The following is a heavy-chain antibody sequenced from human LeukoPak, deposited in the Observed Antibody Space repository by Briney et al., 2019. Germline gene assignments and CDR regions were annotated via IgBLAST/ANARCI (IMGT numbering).Heavy chain of an antibody. CDR1: GFTFSSYS. CDR3: TRNMGSGYYDY. J-gene: IGHJ4*02. CDR2: IAGSGASI. D-gene: IGHD3-22*01. V-gene: IGHV3-48*04. Sequence: PGGSLRLSCAASGFTFSSYSMNWIRQAPGKGLERISYIAGSGASIQYSDSVKGRFTVSRDNAQNSLYLQMNSLRADDTAVYYCTRNMGSGYYDYWGQGTLVTVSS.